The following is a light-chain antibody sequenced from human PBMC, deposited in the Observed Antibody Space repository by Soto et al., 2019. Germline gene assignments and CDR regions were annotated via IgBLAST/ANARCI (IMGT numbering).Light chain of an antibody. CDR2: DVN. CDR1: SSDVGSYNY. V-gene: IGLV2-14*01. J-gene: IGLJ1*01. Sequence: QSALTQPASVSGSPGQSITMSCTGTSSDVGSYNYVSWYQQHPGKAPKLMIYDVNNRPSGVSNRFSGSKSGNTASLTISGLQAEDEADYYCNSYTSSSTYVFGTGTKLTVL. CDR3: NSYTSSSTYV.